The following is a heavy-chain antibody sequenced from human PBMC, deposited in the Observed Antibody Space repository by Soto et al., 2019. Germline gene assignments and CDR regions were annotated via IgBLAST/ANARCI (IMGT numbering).Heavy chain of an antibody. CDR2: ISSSSSYT. V-gene: IGHV3-11*06. J-gene: IGHJ4*02. CDR3: ARVMYDYVWGSYRAGYFDY. Sequence: LRLSCAASGFTFSDYYMSWIRQAPGKGLEWVSYISSSSSYTNYADSVKGRFTISRDNAKNSLYLQMNSLRAEDTAVYYCARVMYDYVWGSYRAGYFDYWGQGTLVTVSS. CDR1: GFTFSDYY. D-gene: IGHD3-16*02.